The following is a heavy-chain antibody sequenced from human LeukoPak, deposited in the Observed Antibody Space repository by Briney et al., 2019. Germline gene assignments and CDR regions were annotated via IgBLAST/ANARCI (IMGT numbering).Heavy chain of an antibody. J-gene: IGHJ5*02. Sequence: SETLSLTCTVSGGSISSGSYYWSWIRQPAGKGLEWIGRIYTSGSTNYNPSLKSRVTISVDTSKNQFSLKLSSVTAADTAVYYCARESGWYNWFDPWGQGTLVTVSS. CDR3: ARESGWYNWFDP. V-gene: IGHV4-61*02. CDR2: IYTSGST. D-gene: IGHD6-19*01. CDR1: GGSISSGSYY.